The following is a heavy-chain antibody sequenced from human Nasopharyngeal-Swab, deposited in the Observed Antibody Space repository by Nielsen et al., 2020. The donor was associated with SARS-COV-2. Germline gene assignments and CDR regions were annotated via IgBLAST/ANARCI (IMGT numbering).Heavy chain of an antibody. J-gene: IGHJ4*02. CDR1: GYSFTSYW. CDR2: IYPGDSDT. V-gene: IGHV5-51*01. Sequence: GGSLRLSCKGSGYSFTSYWIGWVRQMPGKGLEWMGIIYPGDSDTRYSPSFQGQVTISADKSISTAYLQWSSLKASDTAMYYCARWTMIVGGDFDYWGQRTLVTVSS. CDR3: ARWTMIVGGDFDY. D-gene: IGHD3-22*01.